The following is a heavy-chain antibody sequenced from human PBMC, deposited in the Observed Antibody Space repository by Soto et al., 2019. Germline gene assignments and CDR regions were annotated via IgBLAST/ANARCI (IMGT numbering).Heavy chain of an antibody. D-gene: IGHD3-22*01. CDR3: ARYYDTSNRPYFHH. CDR1: GGSISCTTYY. J-gene: IGHJ1*01. Sequence: SETLSLTCAVSGGSISCTTYYWAWIRQPPGKGLEWVATIYYSGATYYNPSLKSRLTISIDTSKNQFSLRLSSVTAADTAMYYCARYYDTSNRPYFHHWGQGTRVTVSS. CDR2: IYYSGAT. V-gene: IGHV4-39*01.